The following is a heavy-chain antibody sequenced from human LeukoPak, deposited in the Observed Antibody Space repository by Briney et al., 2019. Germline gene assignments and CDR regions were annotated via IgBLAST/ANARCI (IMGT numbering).Heavy chain of an antibody. CDR1: GASITSRF. Sequence: SETLSLTCTVSGASITSRFWTWVRQPPGKGLEWIGYVSSTTSPTYNPSLESRVTISVDTSKNQFSLKLSSVTAADTAVYYCARKDDILTGYYNYWGQGTLVTVSS. CDR3: ARKDDILTGYYNY. CDR2: VSSTTSP. D-gene: IGHD3-9*01. V-gene: IGHV4-59*08. J-gene: IGHJ4*02.